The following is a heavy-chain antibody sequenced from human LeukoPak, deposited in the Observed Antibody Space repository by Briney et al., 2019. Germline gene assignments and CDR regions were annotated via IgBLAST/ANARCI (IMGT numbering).Heavy chain of an antibody. CDR1: GFTFSSYS. CDR2: ISSSSSYI. CDR3: AKVPRIQLWLRDDAFDI. D-gene: IGHD5-18*01. V-gene: IGHV3-21*01. J-gene: IGHJ3*02. Sequence: PGGSLRLSCAASGFTFSSYSMNWVRQAPGKGLEWVSSISSSSSYIYYADSVKGRFTISRDNAKNSLYLQMNSLRAEDTAVYYCAKVPRIQLWLRDDAFDIWGQGTMVTVSS.